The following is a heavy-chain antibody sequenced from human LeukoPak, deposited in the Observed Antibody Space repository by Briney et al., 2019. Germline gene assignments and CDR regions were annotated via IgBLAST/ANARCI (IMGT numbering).Heavy chain of an antibody. CDR1: GGSFTDYY. Sequence: SETLSLTCDVFGGSFTDYYLTWIRQPPGTGLEWIGEINHSGSTNYNPSLKSRLTISVVTSKNQFSLKLTSVTAADTAVYYCARAVLATKSEHWFDSWGQGTLVTVSS. CDR2: INHSGST. V-gene: IGHV4-34*01. J-gene: IGHJ5*01. CDR3: ARAVLATKSEHWFDS. D-gene: IGHD2-8*01.